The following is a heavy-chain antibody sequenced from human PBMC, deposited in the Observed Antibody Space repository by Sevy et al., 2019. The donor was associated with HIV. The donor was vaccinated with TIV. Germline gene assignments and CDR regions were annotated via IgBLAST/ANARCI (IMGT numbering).Heavy chain of an antibody. D-gene: IGHD3-3*01. CDR2: IRYDGSNK. Sequence: GGSLRLSCAASGFTLSSYGMHWVRQAPGKGLEWVAVIRYDGSNKYYADSVKGRLTISRDNSKNTLYLQMNSLRAEDTAVYYCARDRLGITISAGWGGGMDVWGQGTTVTVSS. V-gene: IGHV3-33*01. CDR3: ARDRLGITISAGWGGGMDV. J-gene: IGHJ6*02. CDR1: GFTLSSYG.